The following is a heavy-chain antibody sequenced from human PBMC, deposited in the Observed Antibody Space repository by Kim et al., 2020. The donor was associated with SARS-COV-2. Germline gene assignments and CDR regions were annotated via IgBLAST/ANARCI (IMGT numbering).Heavy chain of an antibody. D-gene: IGHD6-19*01. J-gene: IGHJ5*02. CDR2: IIPIFGTA. Sequence: SVKVSCKASGGTFSSYAISWVRQAPGQGLEWMGGIIPIFGTANYAQKFQGRVTITADESTSTAYMELSSLRSEDTAVYYCARDLDSSGWHSSRQPNWFDPWGQGTLVTVSS. CDR1: GGTFSSYA. CDR3: ARDLDSSGWHSSRQPNWFDP. V-gene: IGHV1-69*13.